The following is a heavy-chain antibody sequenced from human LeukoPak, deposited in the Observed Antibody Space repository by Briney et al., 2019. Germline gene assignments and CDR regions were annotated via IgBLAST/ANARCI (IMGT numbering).Heavy chain of an antibody. CDR1: GDTFSSYD. D-gene: IGHD4-23*01. V-gene: IGHV1-69*13. CDR2: ITPIFGTP. J-gene: IGHJ4*02. CDR3: ARGWLAETVMVTPYNY. Sequence: ASVKVSCTASGDTFSSYDISWVRQAPGQGLEWIGGITPIFGTPNYAQKFQGRVTITADESTRTAYMELRSLRSEDTAVYYCARGWLAETVMVTPYNYWGQGTLVTVSS.